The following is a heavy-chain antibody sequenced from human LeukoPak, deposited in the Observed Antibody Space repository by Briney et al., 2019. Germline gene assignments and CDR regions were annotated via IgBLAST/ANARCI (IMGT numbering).Heavy chain of an antibody. Sequence: GSAVKVSGTASGGTCSSYAMSWVRQAPGQGLAGMGRIIPILGIANYAQNFQGRVTITADKSTSTAYMELSSLRSDDTAVYYCARVDDYYDSSGYYYSVPNYFDYWGQGTLVTVSS. CDR3: ARVDDYYDSSGYYYSVPNYFDY. CDR2: IIPILGIA. CDR1: GGTCSSYA. J-gene: IGHJ4*02. D-gene: IGHD3-22*01. V-gene: IGHV1-69*04.